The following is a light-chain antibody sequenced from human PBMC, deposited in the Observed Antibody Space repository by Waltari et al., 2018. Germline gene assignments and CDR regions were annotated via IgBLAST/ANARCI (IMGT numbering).Light chain of an antibody. CDR2: RNG. J-gene: IGLJ3*02. V-gene: IGLV1-47*01. CDR3: AAWDDSLGGPV. Sequence: QSVLTQPPSTSGTPGQRVTIACSGSSSTIGRNSVFWYQQLPGTAPNLPLDRNGPRPSGGPDRFTGSKSGTSASRAISGLRSEDEAVFHCAAWDDSLGGPVFGGGTKLTVL. CDR1: SSTIGRNS.